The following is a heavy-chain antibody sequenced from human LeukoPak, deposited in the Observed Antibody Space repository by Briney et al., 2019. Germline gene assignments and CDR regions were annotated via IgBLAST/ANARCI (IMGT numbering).Heavy chain of an antibody. CDR1: GGSISSYY. V-gene: IGHV4-4*07. CDR2: IYTSGST. Sequence: SETLSLTCTVPGGSISSYYWSWIRQPAGKGLEWIGRIYTSGSTNYNPSLKSRVTMSVDTSKNQFSLKLSSVTAADTAVYYCARESRYCSSTSCYLFDYWGQGTLVTVSS. D-gene: IGHD2-2*01. CDR3: ARESRYCSSTSCYLFDY. J-gene: IGHJ4*02.